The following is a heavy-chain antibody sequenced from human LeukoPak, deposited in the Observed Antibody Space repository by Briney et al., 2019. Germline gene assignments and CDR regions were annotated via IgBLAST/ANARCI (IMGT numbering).Heavy chain of an antibody. CDR1: GGSISSGGYY. V-gene: IGHV4-30-2*01. J-gene: IGHJ4*02. Sequence: PSETLSLTCTVSGGSISSGGYYWSWIRQPPGKGLEWIGYIYHSGSTYYNPSLKSRVTISVDRSKNQFSLKLSSVTAADTAVYYCASSITIFGAFDYWGQGTLVTVSS. CDR2: IYHSGST. CDR3: ASSITIFGAFDY. D-gene: IGHD3-3*01.